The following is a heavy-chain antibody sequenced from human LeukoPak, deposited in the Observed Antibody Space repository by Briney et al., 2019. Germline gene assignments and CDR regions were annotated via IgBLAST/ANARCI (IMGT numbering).Heavy chain of an antibody. D-gene: IGHD3-22*01. CDR1: GYTFTSYG. CDR2: ISAYNGNT. V-gene: IGHV1-18*01. CDR3: ARDKYYYYDSSGYRAFDI. Sequence: GASVKVSCKASGYTFTSYGISWVRQAPGQGLEWMGWISAYNGNTNYAQKLQGRVTMTTDTSTSTAYMELRSLRSDDTAVYYCARDKYYYYDSSGYRAFDIWGQGTTVTVSS. J-gene: IGHJ3*02.